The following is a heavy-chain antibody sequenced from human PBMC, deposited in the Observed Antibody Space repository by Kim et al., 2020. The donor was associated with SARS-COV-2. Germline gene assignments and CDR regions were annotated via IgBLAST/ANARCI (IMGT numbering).Heavy chain of an antibody. Sequence: SETLSLTCTVSGGSISSYYWSWIRQPPGKGLEWIGYIYYSGSTNYNPSLKSRVTISVDTSKNQFSLKLSSVTAADTAVYYCARDRGRVRSVTNYYYYGMDVWGQGTTVTVSS. V-gene: IGHV4-59*13. J-gene: IGHJ6*02. D-gene: IGHD3-3*01. CDR2: IYYSGST. CDR1: GGSISSYY. CDR3: ARDRGRVRSVTNYYYYGMDV.